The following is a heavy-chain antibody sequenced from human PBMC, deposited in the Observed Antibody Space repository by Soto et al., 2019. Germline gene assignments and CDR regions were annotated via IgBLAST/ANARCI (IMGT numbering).Heavy chain of an antibody. Sequence: QMQLVQSGPEVKKPGTSVKVSCKASGFTFTSSAVQWVRQARGQRLEWIGWIVVGSGNTNYAQKFQERVTITWDMSTSTSYMELSSLRSEDTAVYYCAVTIFGYYYYGMDVWVQGTTVTVSS. V-gene: IGHV1-58*01. D-gene: IGHD3-3*01. CDR3: AVTIFGYYYYGMDV. CDR1: GFTFTSSA. J-gene: IGHJ6*02. CDR2: IVVGSGNT.